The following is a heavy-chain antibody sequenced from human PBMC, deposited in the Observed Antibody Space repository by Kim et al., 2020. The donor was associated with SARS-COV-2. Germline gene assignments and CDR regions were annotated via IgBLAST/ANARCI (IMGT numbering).Heavy chain of an antibody. J-gene: IGHJ3*02. CDR2: IYYSGST. V-gene: IGHV4-59*01. CDR1: GGSISSYY. D-gene: IGHD6-6*01. CDR3: AGISSIAARPDVSSDAFDI. Sequence: SETLSLTCTVSGGSISSYYWSWIRQPPGKGLEWIGYIYYSGSTNYNPSLKSRVTISVDTSKNQFSLKLSSVTAADTAVYYCAGISSIAARPDVSSDAFDIWGQGTMVTVSS.